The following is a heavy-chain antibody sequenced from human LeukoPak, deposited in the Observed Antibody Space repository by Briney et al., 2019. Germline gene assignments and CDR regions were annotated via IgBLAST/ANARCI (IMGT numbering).Heavy chain of an antibody. V-gene: IGHV3-7*01. Sequence: PGGSLRLSCAAAGFIFRNYWMGWVRQAPGKGLEWVANINEDGSEKYYVDSVKGRFIISRDNAKSSLYLQMNILRAEDTAVFYCLSGSGHCGQGTLVTVSS. D-gene: IGHD3-10*01. CDR2: INEDGSEK. CDR1: GFIFRNYW. CDR3: LSGSGH. J-gene: IGHJ4*02.